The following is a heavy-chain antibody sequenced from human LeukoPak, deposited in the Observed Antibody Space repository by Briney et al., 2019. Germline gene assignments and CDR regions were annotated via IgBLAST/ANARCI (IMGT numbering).Heavy chain of an antibody. J-gene: IGHJ4*02. CDR3: AREQPSTWYFH. CDR2: INSDGSNT. D-gene: IGHD6-13*01. Sequence: GGSLRLSCAASGLTFSSYWMNWVRQAPGKGLVWVSRINSDGSNTKYADSVKGRFTISRDNSRNTLYLQMNSLRAEDTAVYYCAREQPSTWYFHWGQGTLVTVSS. CDR1: GLTFSSYW. V-gene: IGHV3-74*01.